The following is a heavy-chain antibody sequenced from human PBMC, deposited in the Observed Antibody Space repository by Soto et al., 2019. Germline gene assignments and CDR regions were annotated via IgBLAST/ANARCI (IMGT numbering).Heavy chain of an antibody. D-gene: IGHD3-3*01. CDR2: IYYSGST. Sequence: SSETLSLTCTVSGGSISSYYWSWIRQPPGKGLEWIGYIYYSGSTNYNPSLKSRVTISVDTSKNQFSLKLSSVTAADTAVYYCARQGSITIFGVVTKYYYYMDVWGKGTTVTVSS. V-gene: IGHV4-59*08. CDR3: ARQGSITIFGVVTKYYYYMDV. J-gene: IGHJ6*03. CDR1: GGSISSYY.